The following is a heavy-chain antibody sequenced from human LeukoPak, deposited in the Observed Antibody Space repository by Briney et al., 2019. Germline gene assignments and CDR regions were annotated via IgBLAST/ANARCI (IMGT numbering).Heavy chain of an antibody. Sequence: SETLSLTCTVSGGSISSYYWSWIRQPPGEGLEWIGYIYYSGSTNYNPSLKSRVTISVDKSKNQFSLKLSSVTAADMAVYYCARAPIVGATRWANYFDYWGQGTLVTVSS. CDR1: GGSISSYY. CDR3: ARAPIVGATRWANYFDY. CDR2: IYYSGST. V-gene: IGHV4-59*12. D-gene: IGHD1-26*01. J-gene: IGHJ4*02.